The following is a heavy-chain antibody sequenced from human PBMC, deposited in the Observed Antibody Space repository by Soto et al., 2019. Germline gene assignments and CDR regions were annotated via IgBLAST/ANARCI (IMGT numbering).Heavy chain of an antibody. V-gene: IGHV5-51*01. CDR1: GYSFSTYW. CDR2: IYPADSDT. J-gene: IGHJ3*01. Sequence: EVQLVQSGAEVKKPGQSLKISCKGSGYSFSTYWIAWVRQMPGKGLEWMGIIYPADSDTRYSPSFQGQVTISADKSITTAYLQWSSLKASDTAMYYCARRVGAATSRAFDVWGQGTMVTVPS. D-gene: IGHD1-26*01. CDR3: ARRVGAATSRAFDV.